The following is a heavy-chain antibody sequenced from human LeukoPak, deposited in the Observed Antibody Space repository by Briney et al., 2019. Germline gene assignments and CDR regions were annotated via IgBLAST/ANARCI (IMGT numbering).Heavy chain of an antibody. J-gene: IGHJ4*02. CDR1: GYTFTGYY. Sequence: ASVKVSCKASGYTFTGYYMHWVRQAPGQGLEWMGWINPNGGGTNYAQKFQGWVTMTRDTSISTAYMELSRLRSDDTAVYYCARVVTRSSSWSPLDYWGQGTLVTVSS. D-gene: IGHD6-13*01. CDR2: INPNGGGT. CDR3: ARVVTRSSSWSPLDY. V-gene: IGHV1-2*04.